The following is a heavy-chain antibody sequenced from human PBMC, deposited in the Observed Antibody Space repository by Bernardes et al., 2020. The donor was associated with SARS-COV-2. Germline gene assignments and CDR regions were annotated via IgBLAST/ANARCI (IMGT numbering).Heavy chain of an antibody. CDR1: GYTFTSYG. Sequence: ASVKVSCMASGYTFTSYGITWVRQAPGQGLEWMGWISAYNDNTNYAQKFQGRVTMTTDTSTSTAYMELGSLRSDDTALYYCAREDIGYCSGGSCQPFDSWGQGTLVIVSS. J-gene: IGHJ4*02. V-gene: IGHV1-18*01. D-gene: IGHD2-15*01. CDR2: ISAYNDNT. CDR3: AREDIGYCSGGSCQPFDS.